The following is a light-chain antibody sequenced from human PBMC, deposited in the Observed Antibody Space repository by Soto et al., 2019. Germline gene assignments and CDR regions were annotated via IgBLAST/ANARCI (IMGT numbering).Light chain of an antibody. Sequence: VLTQFPATLSLSPGERATLSCRASQSLNIYLAWYQQKPGQAPRLLIYDASNRATGIPARFSGSGSGTDFTLTISRLEPEDFAVYYCQQYGSSPRTFGQGTKVDIK. CDR2: DAS. CDR1: QSLNIY. J-gene: IGKJ1*01. CDR3: QQYGSSPRT. V-gene: IGKV3-11*01.